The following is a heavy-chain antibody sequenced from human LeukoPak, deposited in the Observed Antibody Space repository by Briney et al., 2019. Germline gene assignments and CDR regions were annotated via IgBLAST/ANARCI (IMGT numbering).Heavy chain of an antibody. Sequence: ASVEVSCKASGYTFTSCGISWVRQAPGQGLEWMGWISAYNGNTNYAQKLQGRVTMTTDTSTSTAYMELRSLRSDDTAVYYCARVPPSGWFDPWGQGTLVTVSS. CDR2: ISAYNGNT. CDR1: GYTFTSCG. CDR3: ARVPPSGWFDP. V-gene: IGHV1-18*01. D-gene: IGHD6-25*01. J-gene: IGHJ5*02.